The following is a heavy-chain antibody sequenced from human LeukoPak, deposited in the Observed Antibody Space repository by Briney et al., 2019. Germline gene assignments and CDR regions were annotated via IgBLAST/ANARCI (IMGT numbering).Heavy chain of an antibody. CDR2: IIPIFGTA. V-gene: IGHV1-69*05. J-gene: IGHJ6*03. CDR1: GGTFSSYA. D-gene: IGHD3-3*01. Sequence: GASVKVSCKASGGTFSSYAISWVRQAPGQGLEWMGGIIPIFGTANYAQKFQGRVTITTDDSTSTAYMELSSLRSEDTAVYYCARSITIFGVVNYYYYMDVWGKGTTVTVSS. CDR3: ARSITIFGVVNYYYYMDV.